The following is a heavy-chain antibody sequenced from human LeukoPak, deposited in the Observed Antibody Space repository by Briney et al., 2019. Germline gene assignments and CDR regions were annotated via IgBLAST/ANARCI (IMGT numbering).Heavy chain of an antibody. CDR2: IKQDGSEK. CDR3: ASRGVVTGWYDAFDI. D-gene: IGHD1-14*01. CDR1: GFTFSSYW. Sequence: PGGSLRLSCAASGFTFSSYWMSWVRQAPGKGLEWVANIKQDGSEKYYVDSVKGRFTISRDNAKNSLYLQMNSLRAEDTAVYYCASRGVVTGWYDAFDIWGQGTMVTVSS. V-gene: IGHV3-7*01. J-gene: IGHJ3*02.